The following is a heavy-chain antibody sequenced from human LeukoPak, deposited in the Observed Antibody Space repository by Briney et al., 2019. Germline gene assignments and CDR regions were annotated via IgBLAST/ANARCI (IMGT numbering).Heavy chain of an antibody. V-gene: IGHV4-34*01. D-gene: IGHD3-3*01. CDR2: INHSGST. J-gene: IGHJ4*02. Sequence: SETLSLTCAVYGGTFSGYYWSWIRQPPGKGLEWIGEINHSGSTNYNPSLKSRVTISVDTSKNQFSLKLSSVTAADTAVYYCARAGSHTIFGVVIRFDYWGQGTLVTVSS. CDR3: ARAGSHTIFGVVIRFDY. CDR1: GGTFSGYY.